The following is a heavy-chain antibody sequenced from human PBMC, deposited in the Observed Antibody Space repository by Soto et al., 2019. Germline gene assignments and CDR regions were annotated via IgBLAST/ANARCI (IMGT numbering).Heavy chain of an antibody. CDR1: GFTFSSYA. D-gene: IGHD6-13*01. CDR3: ARESPHTHSRSWSYYFDY. J-gene: IGHJ4*02. V-gene: IGHV3-30-3*01. CDR2: ISYDGSNK. Sequence: QVQLVESGGGVVKPGRSLRLSCAASGFTFSSYAMHWVRQAPGKGLEWVAVISYDGSNKYYADSVKGRFTISRDNSKNTLYLQMNSLRAEDTAVYYCARESPHTHSRSWSYYFDYWGQGTLVTVSS.